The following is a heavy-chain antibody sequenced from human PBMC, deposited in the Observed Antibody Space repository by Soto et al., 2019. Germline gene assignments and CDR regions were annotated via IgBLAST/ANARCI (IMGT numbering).Heavy chain of an antibody. CDR3: ASGAAAGTGWFVP. Sequence: EVQLVESGGGLVQPGGSLRLSCAASGFTFSSYSMNWVRQAPGKGLEGVSYISSSSSTIYYADSVKGRFTISGDNYKNSVCRQMSRLRDEGPAVYYCASGAAAGTGWFVPWGQGTLVTVSS. CDR2: ISSSSSTI. J-gene: IGHJ5*02. D-gene: IGHD6-13*01. V-gene: IGHV3-48*02. CDR1: GFTFSSYS.